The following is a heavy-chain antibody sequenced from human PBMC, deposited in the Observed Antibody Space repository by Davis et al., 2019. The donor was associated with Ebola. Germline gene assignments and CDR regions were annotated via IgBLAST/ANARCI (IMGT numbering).Heavy chain of an antibody. D-gene: IGHD3-22*01. CDR2: IYSGGDT. Sequence: GGSLRLSCATSGFTFSNYAMNWVRQAPGKGLEWISVIYSGGDTYHAESVKGRFTISMDISKNILYLQMNSLGAEDTAVYYCASGYYLRYFDFWGLGTLVTVSS. CDR1: GFTFSNYA. J-gene: IGHJ4*02. V-gene: IGHV3-53*01. CDR3: ASGYYLRYFDF.